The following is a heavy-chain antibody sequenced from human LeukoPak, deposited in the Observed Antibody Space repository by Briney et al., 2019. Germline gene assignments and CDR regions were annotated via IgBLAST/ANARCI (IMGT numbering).Heavy chain of an antibody. CDR3: ARLGYHFGQGDY. D-gene: IGHD5-18*01. V-gene: IGHV5-51*01. CDR2: IYPGDSNT. Sequence: GESLKISCRGSGYRFTSYWIAWVRQMPGKGLEWMGIIYPGDSNTKYSPSVEGQVTISVDKSISTAYLQWSSLKASDTALYYCARLGYHFGQGDYWGQGTLVTVSS. CDR1: GYRFTSYW. J-gene: IGHJ4*02.